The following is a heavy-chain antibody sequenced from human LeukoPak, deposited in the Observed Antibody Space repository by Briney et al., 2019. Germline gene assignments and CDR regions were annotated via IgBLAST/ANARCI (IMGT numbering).Heavy chain of an antibody. CDR3: TAGVERGTKYFNY. D-gene: IGHD3-16*01. J-gene: IGHJ4*02. Sequence: GGSLRLSCAASGFTFRNAWMNWVRQAPGKGLEWVGRIKNKGDGGTTDYAAPVKGRFTISRDDSKDTVYLQVNSLKAEDTAVYYCTAGVERGTKYFNYWGQVTLVTVSS. CDR1: GFTFRNAW. V-gene: IGHV3-15*01. CDR2: IKNKGDGGTT.